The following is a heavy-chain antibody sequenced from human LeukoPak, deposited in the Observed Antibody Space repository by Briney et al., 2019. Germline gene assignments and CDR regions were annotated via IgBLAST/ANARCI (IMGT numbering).Heavy chain of an antibody. J-gene: IGHJ4*02. V-gene: IGHV4-59*02. CDR1: GGSVSSYY. CDR3: ARDEGSPGALDH. D-gene: IGHD3-10*01. CDR2: IYNSGGT. Sequence: SETLSLTCTVSGGSVSSYYWSWVRQPPGKRLEWLGYIYNSGGTNYNPSLKSRVTISVDTSKNQFSLRLSSVTAADTAVYYCARDEGSPGALDHWGQGTLVTVSS.